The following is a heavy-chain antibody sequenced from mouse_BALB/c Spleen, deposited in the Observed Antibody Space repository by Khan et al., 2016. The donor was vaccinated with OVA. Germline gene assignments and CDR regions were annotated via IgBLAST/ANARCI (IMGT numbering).Heavy chain of an antibody. Sequence: QIQLVQSGPELKKPGETVKISCKASGYSFTNYGINWVKQSPGKALKWMGWINTYTGEPTYADDFKGRFAFSLETSANTAYLQINILKNEDTATYFCARPPYFSLTLDYWGQGTSVTVSS. CDR2: INTYTGEP. CDR1: GYSFTNYG. J-gene: IGHJ4*01. D-gene: IGHD2-10*01. V-gene: IGHV9-3-1*01. CDR3: ARPPYFSLTLDY.